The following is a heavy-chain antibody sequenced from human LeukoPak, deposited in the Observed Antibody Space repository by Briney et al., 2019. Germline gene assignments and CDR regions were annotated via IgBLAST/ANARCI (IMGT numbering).Heavy chain of an antibody. D-gene: IGHD3-9*01. V-gene: IGHV4-59*08. CDR1: GGSMNSYY. Sequence: SETLSLTCSVSGGSMNSYYWSWIRQSPGKGLEWIGYIYYSGSTNYNPSLKSRVTISVDTSKNQFSLKLSSVTAADTAVYYCARHVWLQPFDYWGQDTLDPVSS. J-gene: IGHJ4*02. CDR2: IYYSGST. CDR3: ARHVWLQPFDY.